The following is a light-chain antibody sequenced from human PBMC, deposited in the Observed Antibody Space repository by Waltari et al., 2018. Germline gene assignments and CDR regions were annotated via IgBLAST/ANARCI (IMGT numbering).Light chain of an antibody. J-gene: IGLJ2*01. CDR2: DVS. CDR3: SSYSRTSTLVV. Sequence: QSALTQPASVSGSPGQSITFSCTGDSSDVGGYNYVSWYQQQQGQAPRRMIYDVSIRPSGVSNRFSGSKSGNTASLTSSGLQAEDEADYYCSSYSRTSTLVVFGGGTKLAVL. V-gene: IGLV2-14*03. CDR1: SSDVGGYNY.